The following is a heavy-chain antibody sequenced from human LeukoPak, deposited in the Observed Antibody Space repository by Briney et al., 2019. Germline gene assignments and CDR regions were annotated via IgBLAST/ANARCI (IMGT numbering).Heavy chain of an antibody. CDR3: AREKRDYYDSSGYYLSWFDP. V-gene: IGHV4-38-2*02. CDR1: GYSISSGYY. Sequence: SETPSLTCTVSGYSISSGYYWGWIRQPPGKGLEWIGSIYHSGSTYYNPSLKSRVTISVDTSKNQFSLKLSSVTAADTAVYYCAREKRDYYDSSGYYLSWFDPWGQGTLVTVSS. D-gene: IGHD3-22*01. CDR2: IYHSGST. J-gene: IGHJ5*02.